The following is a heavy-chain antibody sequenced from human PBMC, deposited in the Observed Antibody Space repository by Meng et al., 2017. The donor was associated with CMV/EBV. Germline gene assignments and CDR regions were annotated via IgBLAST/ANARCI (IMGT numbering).Heavy chain of an antibody. V-gene: IGHV1-69*12. CDR2: IIPIFGTA. CDR1: GGTFSSYV. D-gene: IGHD5-24*01. J-gene: IGHJ4*02. Sequence: QVQAVQSGAEVKKPGSSVKGSGKASGGTFSSYVISWVRQAPGQGLEWMGGIIPIFGTANYAQKFQGRVTITADESTSTAYMELSSLRSEDTAVYYCARMPRDGYNYIDYWGQGTLVTVSS. CDR3: ARMPRDGYNYIDY.